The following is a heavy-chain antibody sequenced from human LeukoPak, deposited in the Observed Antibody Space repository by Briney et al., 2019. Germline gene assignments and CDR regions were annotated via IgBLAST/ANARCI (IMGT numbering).Heavy chain of an antibody. CDR1: GFTFSSYA. Sequence: GGSQRLSCAASGFTFSSYAMSWVRQAPGKGLEWVSAISGSGGSTYYADSVKGRFTISRDNSKNTLYLQMNSLRAEDTAVYYCAKRVFSGSYHFDYWGQGTLVTVSS. J-gene: IGHJ4*02. CDR3: AKRVFSGSYHFDY. CDR2: ISGSGGST. D-gene: IGHD1-26*01. V-gene: IGHV3-23*01.